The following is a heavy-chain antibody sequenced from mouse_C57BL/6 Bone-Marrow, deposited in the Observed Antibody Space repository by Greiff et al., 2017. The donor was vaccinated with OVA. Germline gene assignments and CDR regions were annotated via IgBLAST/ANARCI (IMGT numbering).Heavy chain of an antibody. D-gene: IGHD4-1*01. J-gene: IGHJ3*01. CDR2: ISSGSSTI. CDR1: GFTFSDYG. V-gene: IGHV5-17*01. CDR3: ARNWAPWFAY. Sequence: EVKLMESGGGLVKPGGSLKLSCAASGFTFSDYGMHWVRQAPEKGLEWVAYISSGSSTIYSADTVKGRFTISRDNAKNTLFLQMTSLRSEDTAMYYCARNWAPWFAYWGQGTLVTVSA.